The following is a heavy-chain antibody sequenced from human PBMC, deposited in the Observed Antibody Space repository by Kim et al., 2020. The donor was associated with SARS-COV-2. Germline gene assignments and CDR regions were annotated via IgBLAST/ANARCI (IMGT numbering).Heavy chain of an antibody. CDR2: FDPEDGET. V-gene: IGHV1-24*01. CDR3: ATAPSYCSSTTCHPNWFDP. J-gene: IGHJ5*02. Sequence: ASVKVSCKVSGYTLIELSMHWVRQAPGKGLEWMGGFDPEDGETIYAQKFQGRVTMTEDTSTDTAYMELSSLRSEDTAVYYCATAPSYCSSTTCHPNWFDPWGQGTLVTVSP. CDR1: GYTLIELS. D-gene: IGHD2-2*01.